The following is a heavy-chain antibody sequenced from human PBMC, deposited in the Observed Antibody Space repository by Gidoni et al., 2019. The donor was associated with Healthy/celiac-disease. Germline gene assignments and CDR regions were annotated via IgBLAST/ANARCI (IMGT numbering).Heavy chain of an antibody. V-gene: IGHV3-9*01. CDR1: GFTFDAYA. J-gene: IGHJ4*02. CDR2: ISWNSGSI. D-gene: IGHD4-17*01. CDR3: AKDIQASVTVTTIDY. Sequence: VQLVESGGGLVQPGRSLRLSCAASGFTFDAYAMHWVRQAPGKGLGWVSGISWNSGSIGYADSVKGRFTISRDNAKNSLYLQMNRLRAEDTALYYCAKDIQASVTVTTIDYWGQGTLVTVSS.